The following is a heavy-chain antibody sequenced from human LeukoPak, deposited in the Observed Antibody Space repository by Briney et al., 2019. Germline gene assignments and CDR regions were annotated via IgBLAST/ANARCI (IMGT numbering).Heavy chain of an antibody. Sequence: ASVKVSCKASGYTFTSYYMHWVRQAPGQGLEWMGIINPSGGSTSYAQKFQGRVTIAADKSTRTAYMELSSLRSEDTAVYYCARDTRAYGSGSYYFYYYYYMDVWGKGTTVTISS. CDR3: ARDTRAYGSGSYYFYYYYYMDV. J-gene: IGHJ6*03. D-gene: IGHD3-10*01. V-gene: IGHV1-46*01. CDR1: GYTFTSYY. CDR2: INPSGGST.